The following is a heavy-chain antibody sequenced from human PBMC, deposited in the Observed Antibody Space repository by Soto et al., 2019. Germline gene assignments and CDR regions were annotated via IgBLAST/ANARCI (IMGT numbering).Heavy chain of an antibody. V-gene: IGHV1-3*01. CDR1: GYTFTSYA. CDR3: AREVKQQADY. J-gene: IGHJ4*02. CDR2: FNAGNGNT. Sequence: QVPLVQSGAEVKKPGASVKVSCKASGYTFTSYAMHWVRQAPGQRLEWMGWFNAGNGNTKYSQKFQGRVTITRDTSASTAYMELSILRSEDTAVYYCAREVKQQADYWGQGTLVTVSS. D-gene: IGHD6-13*01.